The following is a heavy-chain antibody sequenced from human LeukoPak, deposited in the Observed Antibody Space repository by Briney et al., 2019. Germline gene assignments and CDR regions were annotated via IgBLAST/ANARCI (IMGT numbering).Heavy chain of an antibody. J-gene: IGHJ6*03. CDR2: INTNTGNP. D-gene: IGHD3-22*01. CDR3: ARGVYYDSSGYPYYYYMDV. V-gene: IGHV7-4-1*02. CDR1: GYTFTSYG. Sequence: GASVKVSCKASGYTFTSYGISWVRQAPGQGLEWMGWINTNTGNPTYAQGFTGRFVFSLDTSVSTAYLQISSLKAEDTAVYYCARGVYYDSSGYPYYYYMDVWGKGATVTVSS.